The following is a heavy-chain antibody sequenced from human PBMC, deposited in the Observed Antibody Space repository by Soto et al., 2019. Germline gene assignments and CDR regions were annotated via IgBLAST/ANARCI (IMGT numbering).Heavy chain of an antibody. D-gene: IGHD3-10*01. CDR1: GYTFTSYG. J-gene: IGHJ5*02. Sequence: ASVKVSCKASGYTFTSYGISWVRQAPGQGLEWMGWISAYNGNTNYAQKLQGRVTMTTDTSTSTAYMELRSLRSDDTAVYYCARTGGFMVRGVIILNWLDPWGQGTLVTV. V-gene: IGHV1-18*01. CDR2: ISAYNGNT. CDR3: ARTGGFMVRGVIILNWLDP.